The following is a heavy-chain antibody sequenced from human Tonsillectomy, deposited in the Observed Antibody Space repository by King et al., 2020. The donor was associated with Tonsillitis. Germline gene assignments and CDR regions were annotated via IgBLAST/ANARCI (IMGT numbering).Heavy chain of an antibody. CDR2: ISYDGSNK. Sequence: VQLVESGGGVVQPGRSLRLSCAASGFTFSSYGMHWVRQAPGKGLEWVAVISYDGSNKYYADSVKGRFTISRDNSKNTLYLQMNSLRAEDTAVYYCASDGVLWFGELLYYYYGMDVCGQGATVTVSS. CDR1: GFTFSSYG. CDR3: ASDGVLWFGELLYYYYGMDV. V-gene: IGHV3-33*05. D-gene: IGHD3-10*01. J-gene: IGHJ6*02.